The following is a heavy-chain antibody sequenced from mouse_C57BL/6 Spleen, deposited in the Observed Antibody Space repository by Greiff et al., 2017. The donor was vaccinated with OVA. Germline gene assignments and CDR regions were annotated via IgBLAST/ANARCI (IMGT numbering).Heavy chain of an antibody. Sequence: QVQLKESGAELAKPGASVKLSCKASGYTFTSYWMHWVKQRPGQGLEWIGYINPSSGYTKYNQKFKDKATLTADKSSSTAYMQLSSLTYEDSAVYYCAREEGGITPVVARGYFDVWGTGTTVTVSS. CDR3: AREEGGITPVVARGYFDV. J-gene: IGHJ1*03. D-gene: IGHD1-1*01. V-gene: IGHV1-7*01. CDR2: INPSSGYT. CDR1: GYTFTSYW.